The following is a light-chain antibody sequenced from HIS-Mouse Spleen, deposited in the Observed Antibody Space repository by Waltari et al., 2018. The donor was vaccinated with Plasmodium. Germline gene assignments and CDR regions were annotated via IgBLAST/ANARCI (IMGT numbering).Light chain of an antibody. CDR2: DVS. J-gene: IGLJ1*01. CDR3: CSYAGSYTYV. Sequence: QSALTQPRSVSGSPGQSVPIPCTGTSSYVGGYNYVSWYQQHPGKAPKLMIYDVSKRPSGVPDRFSGSKSGNTASLTISGLQAEDEADYYCCSYAGSYTYVFGTGTKVTVL. CDR1: SSYVGGYNY. V-gene: IGLV2-11*01.